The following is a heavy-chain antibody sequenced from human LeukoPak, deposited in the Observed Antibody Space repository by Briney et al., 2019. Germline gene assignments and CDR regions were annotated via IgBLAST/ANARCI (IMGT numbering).Heavy chain of an antibody. CDR1: GGSISSSSCY. CDR3: ARHASITIFGVLNGDFQH. CDR2: SYYSGST. V-gene: IGHV4-39*01. D-gene: IGHD3-3*01. Sequence: PSETLSLTCTVSGGSISSSSCYCGWICRPPGKGLEWIGSSYYSGSTYYNPSFKSRVTISVDTSKKQFSLKLSSVTAADTAVYYCARHASITIFGVLNGDFQHWGQGTLVTVSS. J-gene: IGHJ1*01.